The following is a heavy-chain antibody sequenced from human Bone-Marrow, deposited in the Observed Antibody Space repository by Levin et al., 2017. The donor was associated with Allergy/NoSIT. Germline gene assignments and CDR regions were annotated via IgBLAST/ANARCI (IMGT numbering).Heavy chain of an antibody. V-gene: IGHV4-59*01. J-gene: IGHJ5*02. CDR3: TGALGYCDTSTCYGSWFDP. D-gene: IGHD2/OR15-2a*01. CDR2: ISYSGGP. CDR1: GGSITSYY. Sequence: PSQTLSLTCSVSGGSITSYYWTWIRPAPGKGLEWIGYISYSGGPTYNPSPKTRVTITADKSKNHFSLKLTSVTAADTAVYYCTGALGYCDTSTCYGSWFDPWGQGTLVSVSS.